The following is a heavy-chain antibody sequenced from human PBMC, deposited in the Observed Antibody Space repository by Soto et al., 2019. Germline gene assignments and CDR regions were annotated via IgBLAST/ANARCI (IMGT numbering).Heavy chain of an antibody. D-gene: IGHD6-13*01. CDR3: ARGALHSSSWYGEYFQH. V-gene: IGHV1-69*12. CDR2: IIPIFGTA. Sequence: QVQLVQSGAEVKKPGSSVKVSCKASGGTFSSYAISWVRQAPGQGLEWMGGIIPIFGTANYAQKFQGRVTITADESTNTAYMELSSLRSEDTDVYYCARGALHSSSWYGEYFQHWGQGTLVTVSS. CDR1: GGTFSSYA. J-gene: IGHJ1*01.